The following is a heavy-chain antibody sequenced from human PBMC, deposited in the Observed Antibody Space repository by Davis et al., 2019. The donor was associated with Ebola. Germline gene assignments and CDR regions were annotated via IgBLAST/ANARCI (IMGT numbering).Heavy chain of an antibody. V-gene: IGHV1-18*01. D-gene: IGHD2-15*01. J-gene: IGHJ6*02. CDR1: GYTFTSYG. CDR2: ISAYNGNT. Sequence: ASVKVSCKASGYTFTSYGISWVRQAPGQGLEWMGWISAYNGNTNYAQKLQGRVTMTTDTSTSTAYMELRSLRSDDTAVYYCARGGYCSGGSCDHYYYGMDVWGQGTTVTVSS. CDR3: ARGGYCSGGSCDHYYYGMDV.